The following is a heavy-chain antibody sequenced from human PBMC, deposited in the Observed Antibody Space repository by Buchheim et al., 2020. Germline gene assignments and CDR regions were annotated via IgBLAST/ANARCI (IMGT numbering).Heavy chain of an antibody. V-gene: IGHV5-51*01. J-gene: IGHJ4*02. Sequence: EVQLVQSGAEVKKPGESLKISCKGSGYSFTNYWIGWVRQMPGKGLEWMGIIFPDDSNTKYSPSFQGQVSISADKSISTAYPQWSSLKASETAMYYCARQDSYSSGWHPIDYWGQGTL. CDR3: ARQDSYSSGWHPIDY. CDR1: GYSFTNYW. CDR2: IFPDDSNT. D-gene: IGHD6-19*01.